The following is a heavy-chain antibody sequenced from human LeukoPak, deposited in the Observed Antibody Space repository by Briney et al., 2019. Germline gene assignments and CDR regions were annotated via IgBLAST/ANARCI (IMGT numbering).Heavy chain of an antibody. Sequence: GASVKVSCKASGYTFTSYYMHWVRQAPGQGLEWMGIINPSGGSTSYAQKFQGRVTMTRDTSTSTVYMELSSLRSEDTAVHYCARDREYCGGDCYSDAFDIWGQGTMVTVSS. D-gene: IGHD2-21*02. CDR3: ARDREYCGGDCYSDAFDI. J-gene: IGHJ3*02. CDR2: INPSGGST. CDR1: GYTFTSYY. V-gene: IGHV1-46*03.